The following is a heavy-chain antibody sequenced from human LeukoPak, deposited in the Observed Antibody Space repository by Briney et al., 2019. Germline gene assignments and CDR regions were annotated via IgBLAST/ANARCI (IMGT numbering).Heavy chain of an antibody. Sequence: SETLSLTCAVYGGSFSGYYWSWIRQPPGKGLEWIGEINHSGSTNYNPSLKSRVTISVDTSKNQFSLKLSSVTAADTAVYYCARGLYSSGLGYWGQGTLVTVSS. J-gene: IGHJ4*02. CDR1: GGSFSGYY. D-gene: IGHD6-25*01. V-gene: IGHV4-34*01. CDR2: INHSGST. CDR3: ARGLYSSGLGY.